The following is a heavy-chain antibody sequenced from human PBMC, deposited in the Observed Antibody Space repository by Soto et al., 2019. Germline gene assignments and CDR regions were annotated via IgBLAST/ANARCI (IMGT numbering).Heavy chain of an antibody. V-gene: IGHV3-74*01. J-gene: IGHJ4*02. Sequence: GGSLRLSCAASGFTFSSYWLHWVRQAPGKWLVWVSRINSDRSSTSYADSVKGRFTTSRDNAKNTLYLQMNRRRAEDTAVYYCAVAVAGPTAIGYWGQGTLVTVSS. CDR3: AVAVAGPTAIGY. D-gene: IGHD6-19*01. CDR2: INSDRSST. CDR1: GFTFSSYW.